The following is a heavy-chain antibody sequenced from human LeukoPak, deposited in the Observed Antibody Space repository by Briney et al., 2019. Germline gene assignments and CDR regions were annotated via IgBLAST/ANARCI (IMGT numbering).Heavy chain of an antibody. J-gene: IGHJ4*02. CDR1: GFTFSNYW. Sequence: GGSLRLSCAASGFTFSNYWMSWVRQAPGKGLEWVANINQDGSEKYYVDSVKGRFTISRDNAKNSLYLQMNSLRAEDMAVYYCATSMVRGVSDYWGQGTLVTVSS. CDR2: INQDGSEK. V-gene: IGHV3-7*01. CDR3: ATSMVRGVSDY. D-gene: IGHD3-10*01.